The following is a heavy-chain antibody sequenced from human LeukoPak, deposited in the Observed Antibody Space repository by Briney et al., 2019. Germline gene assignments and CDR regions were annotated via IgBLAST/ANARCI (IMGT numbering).Heavy chain of an antibody. V-gene: IGHV3-9*01. D-gene: IGHD3-22*01. J-gene: IGHJ4*02. CDR1: GFTFDDYA. CDR3: AKGYYYDSSGRWDY. CDR2: IGWNSGSI. Sequence: GGSLRLSCAASGFTFDDYAMYWVRQAPGKGLEWVSGIGWNSGSIGYADSVKGRFTISRDNAKNSLYLQMNSLRAEDTALYYCAKGYYYDSSGRWDYWGQGTLVTVSS.